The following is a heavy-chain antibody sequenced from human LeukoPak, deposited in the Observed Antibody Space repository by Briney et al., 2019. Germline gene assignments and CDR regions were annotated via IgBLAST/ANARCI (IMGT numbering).Heavy chain of an antibody. CDR1: GGSLGNYY. J-gene: IGHJ4*02. Sequence: SETLSLTCTVSGGSLGNYYWSWIRQPAGKGLEWIGRIYPTGHTHYDPSLKSRVTMSVDTSKNQFSLKMTSLTAADTAVYYCARITDPDYRSGWSGADYWGRGTQVTVSA. CDR2: IYPTGHT. D-gene: IGHD6-19*01. CDR3: ARITDPDYRSGWSGADY. V-gene: IGHV4-4*07.